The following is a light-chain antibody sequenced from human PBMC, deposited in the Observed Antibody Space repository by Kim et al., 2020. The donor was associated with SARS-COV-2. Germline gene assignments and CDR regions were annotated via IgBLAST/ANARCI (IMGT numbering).Light chain of an antibody. V-gene: IGKV1-5*01. CDR3: RQYKSYSWT. CDR2: DAS. CDR1: QSISSW. J-gene: IGKJ1*01. Sequence: DIQMTQSPSTLSASVGDRVTITCRASQSISSWLAWYQQKPGKAPKLLIYDASSLESGVPSRFSGSGSGTEFTLTISSLQPEDFATYYCRQYKSYSWTFGQETKV.